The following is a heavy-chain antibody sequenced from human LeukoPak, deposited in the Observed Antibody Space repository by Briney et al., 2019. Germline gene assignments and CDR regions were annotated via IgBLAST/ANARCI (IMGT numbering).Heavy chain of an antibody. V-gene: IGHV3-23*01. Sequence: GGSLRLSCEASGFTFSSYAMSWVRQAPGKGLAWVSVISSSADSTYYADPVKGRFTISRDNSKNTLYLQMNNLRAEDTAVYYCAKPLEKYTYGGNFDYWGQGLLVTVSS. D-gene: IGHD4-23*01. CDR3: AKPLEKYTYGGNFDY. J-gene: IGHJ4*02. CDR2: ISSSADST. CDR1: GFTFSSYA.